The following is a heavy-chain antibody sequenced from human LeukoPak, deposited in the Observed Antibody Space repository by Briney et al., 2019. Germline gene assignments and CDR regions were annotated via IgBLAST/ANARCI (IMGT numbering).Heavy chain of an antibody. Sequence: PSETLSLTCTVSGGSISSYYCSWIRQPPGKGLEWIGYIYYSGSTNYNPSLKSRVTISVDTSKNQFSLKLSSVTAADTAVYYCARIRYDILTGYSPIDYWGQGTLVTVSS. J-gene: IGHJ4*02. CDR2: IYYSGST. D-gene: IGHD3-9*01. CDR1: GGSISSYY. CDR3: ARIRYDILTGYSPIDY. V-gene: IGHV4-59*01.